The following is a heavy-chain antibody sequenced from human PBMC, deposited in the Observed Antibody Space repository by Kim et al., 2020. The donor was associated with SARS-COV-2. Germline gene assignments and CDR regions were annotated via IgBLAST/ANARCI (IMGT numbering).Heavy chain of an antibody. CDR2: IYYSGST. CDR3: ARRVDYYGMDV. V-gene: IGHV4-39*01. Sequence: SETLSLTCTVSGGSISSSSYYWGWIRQPPGKGLEWIGSIYYSGSTYYNPSLKSRVTISVDTSKNQFSLKLSSVTAADTAVYYCARRVDYYGMDVWGQGTTVTVSS. J-gene: IGHJ6*02. CDR1: GGSISSSSYY.